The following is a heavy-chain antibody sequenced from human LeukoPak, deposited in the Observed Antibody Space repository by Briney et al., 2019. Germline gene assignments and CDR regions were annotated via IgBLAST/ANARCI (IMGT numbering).Heavy chain of an antibody. CDR3: ARTPYCGGDCYVDY. J-gene: IGHJ4*02. D-gene: IGHD2-21*02. CDR2: IYWGDYK. CDR1: GFSLSTSGMR. Sequence: ETGPPLVKPTQTLTITFTFSGFSLSTSGMRLPWIRHPPAKAPEWLARIYWGDYKFYSTSLKTTPTISKDTSKNQVVLTMTNMDPVDTATYYCARTPYCGGDCYVDYWGQGTLVTVSS. V-gene: IGHV2-70*04.